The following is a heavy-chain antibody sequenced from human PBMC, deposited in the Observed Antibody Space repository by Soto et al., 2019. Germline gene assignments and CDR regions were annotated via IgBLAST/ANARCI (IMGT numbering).Heavy chain of an antibody. CDR2: ISGSGGST. D-gene: IGHD1-26*01. CDR3: AKYTMGATWRIDY. J-gene: IGHJ4*02. Sequence: EVQLLESGGGLVQPGGSLRLSCAASGFTFSSYAMSWVRQAPGKGLEWVSAISGSGGSTYYADSVKGRFTISRDNSKNTLYLQMNSLRADDTAVYYCAKYTMGATWRIDYWGQGTLVTVSS. V-gene: IGHV3-23*01. CDR1: GFTFSSYA.